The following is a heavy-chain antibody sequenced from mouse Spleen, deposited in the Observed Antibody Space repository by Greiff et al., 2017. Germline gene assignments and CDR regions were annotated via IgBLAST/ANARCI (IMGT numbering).Heavy chain of an antibody. CDR2: ISYSGST. Sequence: EVQLQQSGPGLVKPSQSLSLTCTVTGYSITSDYAWNWIRQFPGNKLEWMGYISYSGSTSYNPSLKSRISITRDTSKNQFFLQLNSVTTEDTATYYCARETARALFAYWGQGTLVTVSA. J-gene: IGHJ3*01. CDR1: GYSITSDYA. V-gene: IGHV3-2*02. D-gene: IGHD3-2*01. CDR3: ARETARALFAY.